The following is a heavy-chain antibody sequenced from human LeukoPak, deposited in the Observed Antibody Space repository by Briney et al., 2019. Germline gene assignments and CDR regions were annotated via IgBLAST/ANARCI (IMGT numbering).Heavy chain of an antibody. CDR3: ARLVKDYYYYCYMDV. J-gene: IGHJ6*03. Sequence: SETLSLTCTVSGGSISSYYWSWIRQPPGKGLEWIGYIYYSGSTNYNPSLKSRVTISVDTSKNQFSLKLSSVTAADTAVYYCARLVKDYYYYCYMDVWGKGTTVTVSS. V-gene: IGHV4-59*01. CDR2: IYYSGST. CDR1: GGSISSYY.